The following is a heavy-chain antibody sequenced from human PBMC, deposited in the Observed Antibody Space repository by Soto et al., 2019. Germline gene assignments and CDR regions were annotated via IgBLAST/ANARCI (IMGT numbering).Heavy chain of an antibody. V-gene: IGHV3-49*03. Sequence: GGALRLSWTASGLTFGDYVMTLFRQAPGKGLEWVGFIRSKAYGGTTEYAASLKGRFTISRDDSKTIAYLQMNSLNTEDTAVYYFTRGLSGITWVGYQYFKAVWGQGTSVTGSS. CDR2: IRSKAYGGTT. J-gene: IGHJ6*02. D-gene: IGHD1-7*01. CDR1: GLTFGDYV. CDR3: TRGLSGITWVGYQYFKAV.